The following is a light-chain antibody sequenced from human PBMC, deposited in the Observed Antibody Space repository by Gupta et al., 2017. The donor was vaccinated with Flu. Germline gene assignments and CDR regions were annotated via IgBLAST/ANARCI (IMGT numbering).Light chain of an antibody. V-gene: IGKV4-1*01. CDR2: WAS. CDR1: QSVLYSSNNKNY. CDR3: QQYYNTQVT. J-gene: IGKJ1*01. Sequence: YLGERATINCKSSQSVLYSSNNKNYLAWYQQKPGQPPKLLIYWASTRESGVPDRFSGSGSGTDFTLTISTLQAEDVAVYYCQQYYNTQVTFGPGTKVEIK.